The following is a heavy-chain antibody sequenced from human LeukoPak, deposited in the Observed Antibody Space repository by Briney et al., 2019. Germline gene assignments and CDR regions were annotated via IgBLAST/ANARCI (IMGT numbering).Heavy chain of an antibody. J-gene: IGHJ6*03. CDR3: ARGRYMDV. Sequence: GASVKVSCKASGYIFIDYEINWVRQAPGQGLEWMGWMNPKSGDTGYEQKFQGRVTITRDSSISTVYMELSSLGSEDTALYYCARGRYMDVWGKGTMFTVSS. V-gene: IGHV1-8*02. CDR2: MNPKSGDT. CDR1: GYIFIDYE.